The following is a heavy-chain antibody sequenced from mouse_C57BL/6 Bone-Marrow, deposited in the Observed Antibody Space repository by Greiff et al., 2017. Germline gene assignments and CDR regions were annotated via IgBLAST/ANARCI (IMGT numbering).Heavy chain of an antibody. CDR2: IYPGDGDT. Sequence: VQLQQSGPELVKPGASVKISCKASGYAFSSSWMNWVKQRPGKGLEWIGRIYPGDGDTNYNGKFKGKATLTADKSSSTAYMQLSSLTSEDSAVYFCARRDYDRAYAMDYWGQGTSVTVSS. V-gene: IGHV1-82*01. J-gene: IGHJ4*01. CDR1: GYAFSSSW. D-gene: IGHD2-4*01. CDR3: ARRDYDRAYAMDY.